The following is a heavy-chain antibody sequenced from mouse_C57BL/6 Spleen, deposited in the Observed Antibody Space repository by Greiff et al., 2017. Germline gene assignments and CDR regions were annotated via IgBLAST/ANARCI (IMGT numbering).Heavy chain of an antibody. CDR1: VYTFTIYF. CDR2: IHPSDSYT. J-gene: IGHJ3*01. D-gene: IGHD2-5*01. V-gene: IGHV1-74*01. Sequence: QVQLQQPGAELVKPGASVKVSCKASVYTFTIYFMHFLKHRPCQGLEFIVRIHPSDSYTNYNQNFKGKATLTVDKSSSTAYMQLSSLTSEDSAVYYCEIVHSNYSYWGQGNMVTV. CDR3: EIVHSNYSY.